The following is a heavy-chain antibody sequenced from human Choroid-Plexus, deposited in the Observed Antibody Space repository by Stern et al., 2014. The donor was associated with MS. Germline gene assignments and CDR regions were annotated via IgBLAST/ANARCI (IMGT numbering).Heavy chain of an antibody. D-gene: IGHD3-10*01. Sequence: VQLEESGAEVQKPGSSVKVSCRASGGTFRSSDISWLRQAPGQGLEWMGGIIPIIGTANYAQKYQGRVTITADESTSTAYMELSSLRSEDTAIYYCALGGFGHYFEYWGQGTLVTVSS. J-gene: IGHJ4*02. CDR1: GGTFRSSD. V-gene: IGHV1-69*01. CDR2: IIPIIGTA. CDR3: ALGGFGHYFEY.